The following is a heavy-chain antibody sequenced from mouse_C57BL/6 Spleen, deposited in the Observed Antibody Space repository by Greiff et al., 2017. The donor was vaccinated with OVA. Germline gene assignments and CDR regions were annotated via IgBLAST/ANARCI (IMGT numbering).Heavy chain of an antibody. CDR1: GYSITSGYD. Sequence: VQLKESGPGMVKPSQSLSLTCTVTGYSITSGYDWHWIRHFPGNKLEWMGYISYSGSTNYNPSLKSRISITHDTSKNHFFLKLKSVTTDDTATYYCARGDGPWYFDVWGTGTTVTVSS. CDR3: ARGDGPWYFDV. V-gene: IGHV3-1*01. D-gene: IGHD1-2*01. CDR2: ISYSGST. J-gene: IGHJ1*03.